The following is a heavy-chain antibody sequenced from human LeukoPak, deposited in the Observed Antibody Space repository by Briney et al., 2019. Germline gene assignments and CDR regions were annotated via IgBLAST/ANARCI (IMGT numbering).Heavy chain of an antibody. CDR3: AKDLQNWNYGALGYFQH. CDR2: ISGSGGST. D-gene: IGHD1-7*01. Sequence: PGGSLRLSCAASGFTFSSYAMSWVRQAPGKGLEWVSAISGSGGSTYYADSVKGRFTISRDNSKNTLYLQMNSLRAEDTAVYYCAKDLQNWNYGALGYFQHWGQGTLVTVSS. J-gene: IGHJ1*01. CDR1: GFTFSSYA. V-gene: IGHV3-23*01.